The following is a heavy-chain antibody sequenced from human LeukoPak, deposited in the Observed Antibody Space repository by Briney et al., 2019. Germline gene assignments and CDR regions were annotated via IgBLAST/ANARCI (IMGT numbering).Heavy chain of an antibody. J-gene: IGHJ5*02. CDR3: ARDSGYSGYDLNWFDP. V-gene: IGHV1-2*02. Sequence: ASVKVSCKASGYTFTGYYMHWVRQAPGQGLEWMGWINPNRGGTNYAQKFQGRVTMTRDTSISTAYMELSRLRADDTAVYYCARDSGYSGYDLNWFDPWGQGTLVTVSS. CDR1: GYTFTGYY. D-gene: IGHD5-12*01. CDR2: INPNRGGT.